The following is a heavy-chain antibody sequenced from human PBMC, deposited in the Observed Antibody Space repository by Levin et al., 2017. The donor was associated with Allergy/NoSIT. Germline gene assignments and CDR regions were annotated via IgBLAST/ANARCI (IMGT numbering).Heavy chain of an antibody. J-gene: IGHJ4*02. D-gene: IGHD3-3*01. V-gene: IGHV3-48*03. CDR1: GFTFSSYE. Sequence: GESLKISCAASGFTFSSYEMNWVRQAPGKGLEWVSYISSSGSTIYYADSVKGRFTISRDNAKNSLYLHMNSLRAEDTAVYYCARQLGNFWSGYNYLDYWGQGTLVTVSS. CDR3: ARQLGNFWSGYNYLDY. CDR2: ISSSGSTI.